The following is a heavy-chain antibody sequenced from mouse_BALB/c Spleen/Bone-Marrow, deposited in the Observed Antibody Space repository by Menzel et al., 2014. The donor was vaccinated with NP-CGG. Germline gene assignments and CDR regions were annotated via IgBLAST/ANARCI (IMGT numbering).Heavy chain of an antibody. CDR3: ASYYYGSSYAMDY. V-gene: IGHV3-8*02. CDR2: ISYSGST. D-gene: IGHD1-1*01. J-gene: IGHJ4*01. CDR1: GDSITSGY. Sequence: VQLQQSGPSLVKPSQTLSLSCSVTGDSITSGYWNWIRKFPGNKLKYMGYISYSGSTYYNPSLQSRITITRDTSNNQYYLQLNSVTTEDTATYYCASYYYGSSYAMDYWGQGTSVTVSS.